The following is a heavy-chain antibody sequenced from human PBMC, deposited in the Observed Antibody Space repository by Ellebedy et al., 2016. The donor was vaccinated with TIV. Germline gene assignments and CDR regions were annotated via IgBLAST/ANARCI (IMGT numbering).Heavy chain of an antibody. V-gene: IGHV1-18*01. J-gene: IGHJ5*02. CDR1: GGTFGSYA. CDR3: ARYCNSTTCSNWFDP. Sequence: AASVKVSCKASGGTFGSYAISWVRQAPGQGLEWMGWISAYNGNTNYAQMLQGRVTMTTDTFTSTAYMELRSLRSDDTAVYYCARYCNSTTCSNWFDPWGQGTLVTVSS. D-gene: IGHD2-2*01. CDR2: ISAYNGNT.